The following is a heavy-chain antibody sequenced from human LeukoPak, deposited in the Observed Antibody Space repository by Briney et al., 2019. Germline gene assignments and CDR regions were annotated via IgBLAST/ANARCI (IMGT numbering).Heavy chain of an antibody. CDR2: ISSSGSTI. Sequence: GGSLRLSCAASGFTFSDYYMSWIRQAPGKGLEWVSYISSSGSTIYYADSVKGRFTISRDNAKNSLYLQMNSLRAEDTAVYYCAREGLLWFGELFYMDVWGKGTTVTISS. CDR1: GFTFSDYY. J-gene: IGHJ6*03. D-gene: IGHD3-10*01. CDR3: AREGLLWFGELFYMDV. V-gene: IGHV3-11*01.